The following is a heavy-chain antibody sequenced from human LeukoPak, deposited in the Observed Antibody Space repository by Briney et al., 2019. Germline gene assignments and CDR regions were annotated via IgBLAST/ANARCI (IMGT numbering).Heavy chain of an antibody. CDR2: IIPIFGTA. CDR3: ARHQYDSSGYYYVRYFQH. J-gene: IGHJ1*01. D-gene: IGHD3-22*01. CDR1: GYTFTSYG. Sequence: SVKVSCKASGYTFTSYGISWVRQAPGQGLEWMGGIIPIFGTANYAQKFQGRVTITTDESTSTAYMELSSLRSEDTAVYYCARHQYDSSGYYYVRYFQHWGQGTLVTVSS. V-gene: IGHV1-69*05.